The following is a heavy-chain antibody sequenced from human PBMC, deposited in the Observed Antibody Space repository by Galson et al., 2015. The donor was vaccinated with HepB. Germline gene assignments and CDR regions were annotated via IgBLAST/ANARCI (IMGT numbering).Heavy chain of an antibody. J-gene: IGHJ2*01. Sequence: SVKVSCKASGFTFTSSAMQWVRQARGQRLEGIGWIVVGSCNTNYAQKFQERVTITRDMSTSTAYMELSSLRSEDTAVYYCAADLLGGGGSYTDFRYFDLWGRGTLVTVSS. D-gene: IGHD1-26*01. V-gene: IGHV1-58*02. CDR2: IVVGSCNT. CDR1: GFTFTSSA. CDR3: AADLLGGGGSYTDFRYFDL.